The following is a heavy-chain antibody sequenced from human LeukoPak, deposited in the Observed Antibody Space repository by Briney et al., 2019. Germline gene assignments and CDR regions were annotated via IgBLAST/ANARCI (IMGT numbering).Heavy chain of an antibody. Sequence: PGGSLRLSCAASGFTFSNYGMHWVRQAPGKGLEWVALIWHEGSNKYYPDSVKGRFTISRDNSKNMLYLRMNSLRVDDTAVYYCTRGNVGIGFNWYFDLWGRGTLVAASS. CDR3: TRGNVGIGFNWYFDL. D-gene: IGHD7-27*01. CDR1: GFTFSNYG. CDR2: IWHEGSNK. J-gene: IGHJ2*01. V-gene: IGHV3-33*01.